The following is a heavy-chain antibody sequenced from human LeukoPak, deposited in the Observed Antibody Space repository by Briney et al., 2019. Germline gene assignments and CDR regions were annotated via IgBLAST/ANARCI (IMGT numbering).Heavy chain of an antibody. Sequence: GGSLRLSCAASGFTVSSNYMNWVRQAPGKGLEWVSVIYSGGTTYYADSVKGRFTISRDNSKSTLYLQMNSLRVEDTAVYYCASSSGSYPPAPFDYWGQGTLVTVSS. J-gene: IGHJ4*02. V-gene: IGHV3-66*01. CDR2: IYSGGTT. D-gene: IGHD3-10*01. CDR1: GFTVSSNY. CDR3: ASSSGSYPPAPFDY.